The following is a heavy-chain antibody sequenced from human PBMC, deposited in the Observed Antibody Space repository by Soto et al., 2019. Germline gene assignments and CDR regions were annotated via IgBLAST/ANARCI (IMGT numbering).Heavy chain of an antibody. CDR1: RFTFDDYG. CDR3: AKDMAGTTGAFDI. D-gene: IGHD1-1*01. J-gene: IGHJ3*02. CDR2: ISWKGGST. V-gene: IGHV3-9*01. Sequence: EVHLVESGGGSVQPGRSLRLSCAASRFTFDDYGMHWVRQPPGKGLEWVAGISWKGGSTGYADSVTGRFTISRDNAKKSLYLQMNSLIPEDTALYYCAKDMAGTTGAFDIWGLGTMVTVSS.